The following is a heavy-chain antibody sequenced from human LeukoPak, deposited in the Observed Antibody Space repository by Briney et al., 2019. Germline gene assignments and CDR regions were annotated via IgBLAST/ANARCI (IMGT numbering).Heavy chain of an antibody. CDR2: ISSSGNTI. Sequence: GGSLRLSCAASGFTFSDYYMSWIRQAPGKGLEWISYISSSGNTIYYADSVKGRFTISRDNTKNSLYLQVNSLRAEDTAVYYCARLEHLNTAMVSLPDYWGQGTLVTVSS. D-gene: IGHD5-18*01. J-gene: IGHJ4*02. V-gene: IGHV3-11*01. CDR1: GFTFSDYY. CDR3: ARLEHLNTAMVSLPDY.